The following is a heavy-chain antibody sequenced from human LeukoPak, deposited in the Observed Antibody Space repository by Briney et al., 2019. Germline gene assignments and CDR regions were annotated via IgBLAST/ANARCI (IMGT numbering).Heavy chain of an antibody. D-gene: IGHD3-10*01. CDR3: ARDSYQDYYGRFDP. Sequence: GGSLRLSCAASGFIFSNHGMHWVRQAPGKRLEWVAVIWNDGNNKRYANSVNGRFTISRDNSENTLYLQMNGLTAEDTAMYYCARDSYQDYYGRFDPWGQGTLVIVSS. J-gene: IGHJ5*02. CDR1: GFIFSNHG. V-gene: IGHV3-33*01. CDR2: IWNDGNNK.